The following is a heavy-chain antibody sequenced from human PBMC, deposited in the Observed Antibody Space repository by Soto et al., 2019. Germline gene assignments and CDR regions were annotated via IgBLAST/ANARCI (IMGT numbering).Heavy chain of an antibody. CDR1: GASISSSNW. CDR2: IYHNENT. J-gene: IGHJ4*02. Sequence: PSETLCLTCAVSGASISSSNWWTWVRQPPGKGLEWIGEIYHNENTNYNPSLGSRVTISIDKSKNQFSLKLTSVTAADTAVYYCARALYCSSTSCHLDYWGQGTLVS. V-gene: IGHV4-4*02. D-gene: IGHD2-2*01. CDR3: ARALYCSSTSCHLDY.